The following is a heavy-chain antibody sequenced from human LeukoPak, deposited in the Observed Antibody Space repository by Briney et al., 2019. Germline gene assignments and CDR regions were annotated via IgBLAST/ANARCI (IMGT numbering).Heavy chain of an antibody. J-gene: IGHJ5*02. Sequence: GWIRQAPGKGLEWIGSIYYSGSTYYNPSLKSRVTISVDTSKNQFSLKLSSVTAADTAVYYCARGRLGYFYGSGSYYKVSLNWFDPWGQGTLVTVSS. CDR3: ARGRLGYFYGSGSYYKVSLNWFDP. V-gene: IGHV4-39*07. D-gene: IGHD3-10*01. CDR2: IYYSGST.